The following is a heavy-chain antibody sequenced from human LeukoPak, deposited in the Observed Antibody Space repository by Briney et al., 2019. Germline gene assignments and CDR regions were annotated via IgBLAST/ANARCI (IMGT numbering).Heavy chain of an antibody. CDR2: IKQDGSEK. CDR1: GFTLSTYW. J-gene: IGHJ3*02. Sequence: GGSLRLSCEASGFTLSTYWMSWVRQAPGKGLEWVANIKQDGSEKNYVDSVKGRFTISRDNANNSLYLQMNSLRVEDTAVYYCARDQGLRWSFDIWGQGTMVTVSS. CDR3: ARDQGLRWSFDI. D-gene: IGHD4-23*01. V-gene: IGHV3-7*04.